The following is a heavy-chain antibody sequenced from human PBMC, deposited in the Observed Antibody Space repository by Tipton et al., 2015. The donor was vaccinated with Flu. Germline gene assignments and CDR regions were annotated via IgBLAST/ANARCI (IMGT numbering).Heavy chain of an antibody. V-gene: IGHV4-34*01. D-gene: IGHD7-27*01. Sequence: GLVKPSETLSLTCAVYGGSFSGYYWSWIRQPPGKGLEWIGEINHSGSTNYNPSLKSRVTISVDTSKNQFSLKLSPVTAADTAVYYCARHWGGRYYFDYWGQGTLVTVSS. CDR2: INHSGST. CDR3: ARHWGGRYYFDY. CDR1: GGSFSGYY. J-gene: IGHJ4*02.